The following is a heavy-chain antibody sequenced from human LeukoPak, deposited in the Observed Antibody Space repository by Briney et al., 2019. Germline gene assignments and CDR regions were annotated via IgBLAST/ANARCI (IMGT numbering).Heavy chain of an antibody. CDR3: ARSYAEDAFDI. J-gene: IGHJ3*02. Sequence: GGSLRLSCAASGFTVSSNYMSWVRQAPGEGLEWVSVIYSGGSTYYVDSVKGRFTISRDNSKNTLYLQMNSLRAEDTAVYYCARSYAEDAFDIWGQGIMVTVSS. V-gene: IGHV3-66*01. D-gene: IGHD2-2*01. CDR2: IYSGGST. CDR1: GFTVSSNY.